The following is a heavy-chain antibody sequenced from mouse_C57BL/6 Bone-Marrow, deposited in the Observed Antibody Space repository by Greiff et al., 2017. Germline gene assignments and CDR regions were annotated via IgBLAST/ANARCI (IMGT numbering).Heavy chain of an antibody. CDR1: GYTFTSYG. Sequence: VQLQQSGAELARPGASVKLSCKASGYTFTSYGISWVKQRTGQGLEWIGEIYPRSGNTYYNEKFKGKATLTADKSSSTAYMELLSLTSEDSAVYFCARYGYYGYYAMDYWGQGTSVTVSS. J-gene: IGHJ4*01. D-gene: IGHD2-3*01. CDR3: ARYGYYGYYAMDY. V-gene: IGHV1-81*01. CDR2: IYPRSGNT.